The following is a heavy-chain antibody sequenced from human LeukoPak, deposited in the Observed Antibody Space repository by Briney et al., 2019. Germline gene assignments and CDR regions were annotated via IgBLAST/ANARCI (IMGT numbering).Heavy chain of an antibody. Sequence: GRPLRLSCADSGFTFSIYTMHWFRQAPGSGLEWVAVISNDGSYINYIDSVRGRFTISRDNSRSTLYLQMDSLRAEDTAVYFCARERASCYFDYWGQGTLVTVSS. V-gene: IGHV3-30*04. J-gene: IGHJ4*02. D-gene: IGHD2-2*01. CDR2: ISNDGSYI. CDR1: GFTFSIYT. CDR3: ARERASCYFDY.